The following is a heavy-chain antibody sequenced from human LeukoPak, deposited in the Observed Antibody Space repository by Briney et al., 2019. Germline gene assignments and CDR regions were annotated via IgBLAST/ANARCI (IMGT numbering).Heavy chain of an antibody. CDR1: GLPVSSNY. V-gene: IGHV3-66*01. D-gene: IGHD4-17*01. Sequence: GSLRLSCVVSGLPVSSNYMSWVRQAPGKGLEWVSVIYSGGTTNYADSVKGRFIVYRDNSKNTLYLQMNSLRAEDTAVYYCASKVTTGYWGQGTLVTVSS. CDR2: IYSGGTT. J-gene: IGHJ4*02. CDR3: ASKVTTGY.